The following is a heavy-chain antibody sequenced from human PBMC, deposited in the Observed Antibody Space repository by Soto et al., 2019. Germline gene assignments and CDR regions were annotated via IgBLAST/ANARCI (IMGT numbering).Heavy chain of an antibody. V-gene: IGHV1-8*01. D-gene: IGHD4-17*01. Sequence: QVQLVQSGAEVKKPGASVKVSCKASGYTFTSYDINLVRQATGQGLEWMGWMNPNRGNTGYAQKFQGRVTMTRNTSISTAYMELSSLRYEDTAVYYCARGLGYGDYDWYFDLWGRGTLVTVSS. CDR3: ARGLGYGDYDWYFDL. J-gene: IGHJ2*01. CDR1: GYTFTSYD. CDR2: MNPNRGNT.